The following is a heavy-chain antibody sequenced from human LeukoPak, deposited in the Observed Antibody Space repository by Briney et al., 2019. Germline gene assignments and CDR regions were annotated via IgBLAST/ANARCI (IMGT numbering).Heavy chain of an antibody. CDR1: GFTFSSYA. CDR2: ISYDGSNK. Sequence: PGGSLRLSCAASGFTFSSYAMHWVRQAPGKGLEWVAVISYDGSNKYYADSVKGRFTISRDNSKNTLYLQMNSLRAEDTAVYYCARDASCLYYYYYMDVWGKGTTVTVSS. D-gene: IGHD3-10*01. J-gene: IGHJ6*03. V-gene: IGHV3-30*04. CDR3: ARDASCLYYYYYMDV.